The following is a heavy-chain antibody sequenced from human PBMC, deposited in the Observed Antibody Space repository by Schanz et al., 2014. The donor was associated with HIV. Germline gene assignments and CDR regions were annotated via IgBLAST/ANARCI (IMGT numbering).Heavy chain of an antibody. D-gene: IGHD3-16*01. CDR3: ARVANWDYYGMDV. J-gene: IGHJ6*02. V-gene: IGHV3-30*03. CDR2: ISYDGSNK. CDR1: GFTFSSYA. Sequence: VQLLESGGGLVKPGGSLRLSCADSGFTFSSYAMSWVRQGPGKGLEWVAFISYDGSNKYYADSVKGRFTISRDNSKNTLFLQMNSLRGEDTAVYYCARVANWDYYGMDVWGRGTTVTVSS.